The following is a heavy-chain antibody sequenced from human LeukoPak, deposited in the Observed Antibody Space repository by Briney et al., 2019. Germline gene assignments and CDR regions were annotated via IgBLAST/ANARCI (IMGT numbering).Heavy chain of an antibody. D-gene: IGHD2-21*02. Sequence: SETLSLTCAVYGGSFSGYYWSWIRQPPGKGLEWIGEINHSGSTNYNPSLKSRVTISVDTSKNQFSLKLSSVTAADTAVYYCARVREEVVVTAAIEHYYYYMDVWGKGTTVTISS. CDR2: INHSGST. J-gene: IGHJ6*03. CDR1: GGSFSGYY. V-gene: IGHV4-34*01. CDR3: ARVREEVVVTAAIEHYYYYMDV.